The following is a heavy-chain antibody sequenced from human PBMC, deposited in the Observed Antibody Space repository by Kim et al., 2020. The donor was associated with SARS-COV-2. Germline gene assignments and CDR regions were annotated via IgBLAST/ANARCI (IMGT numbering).Heavy chain of an antibody. J-gene: IGHJ6*02. CDR1: GGSISSYY. CDR3: ARVVSGGSNYYYYGMDV. CDR2: IYYSGST. Sequence: SETLSLTCTVSGGSISSYYWSWIRQPPGKGLEWIGYIYYSGSTNYNPSLKSRVTISVDTSKNQFSLKLSSVTAADTAVYYCARVVSGGSNYYYYGMDVGGQGTTVTVSS. D-gene: IGHD2-15*01. V-gene: IGHV4-59*13.